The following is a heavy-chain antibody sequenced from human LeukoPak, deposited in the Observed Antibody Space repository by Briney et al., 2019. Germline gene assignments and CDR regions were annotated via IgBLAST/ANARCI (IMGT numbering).Heavy chain of an antibody. CDR3: AKVPGGSGWYFYY. CDR1: GFTFRSYA. CDR2: ISGSGGST. D-gene: IGHD6-19*01. V-gene: IGHV3-23*01. Sequence: GGSLRLSCAASGFTFRSYAMSWVRQAPGKGLEWVSAISGSGGSTYYADSVKGRFTISRDNSKNTPYLQMNSLRAEDTAVYYCAKVPGGSGWYFYYWGQGTLVTVSS. J-gene: IGHJ4*02.